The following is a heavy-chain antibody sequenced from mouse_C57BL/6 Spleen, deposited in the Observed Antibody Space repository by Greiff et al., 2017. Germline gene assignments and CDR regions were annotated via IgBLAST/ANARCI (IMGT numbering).Heavy chain of an antibody. CDR1: GYAFSSYW. Sequence: VQLQQSGAELVKPGASVKISCKASGYAFSSYWLNWVKQRPGKGLEWLGQLYPGDGYTNYNGTFKGKATLTADNSSSPASMQPSSMTSEDYAVDFCARGSGAMDYWGKGTSVTVSS. D-gene: IGHD3-1*01. J-gene: IGHJ4*01. V-gene: IGHV1-80*01. CDR3: ARGSGAMDY. CDR2: LYPGDGYT.